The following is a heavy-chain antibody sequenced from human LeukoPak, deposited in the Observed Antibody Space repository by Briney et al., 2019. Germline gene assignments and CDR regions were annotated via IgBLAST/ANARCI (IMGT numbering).Heavy chain of an antibody. CDR3: ARGYCSSTSCYHYYYMDV. D-gene: IGHD2-2*01. CDR1: GGSISSYY. CDR2: IYYSGST. Sequence: PSETLSLTCTVSGGSISSYYWSWIRQPPGKGLEWIGYIYYSGSTNYNPSLKSRVTISVDTSKNQFSLKLSSVTAADTAVYYCARGYCSSTSCYHYYYMDVWGKGTTVTVSS. V-gene: IGHV4-59*01. J-gene: IGHJ6*03.